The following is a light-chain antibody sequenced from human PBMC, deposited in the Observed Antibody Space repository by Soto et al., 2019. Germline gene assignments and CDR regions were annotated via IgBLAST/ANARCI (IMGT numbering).Light chain of an antibody. CDR2: TAS. V-gene: IGKV1-12*02. CDR3: QHSNSFPFI. Sequence: DIQMTQSPSSVSASVGDRVTITCRASQGISSWLAWYQQKPGQAPMLLIYTASSLLSGVPSRVSGSGSWTDFILTIAILLPVDFATYYCQHSNSFPFIFGGGTKEDIK. CDR1: QGISSW. J-gene: IGKJ4*01.